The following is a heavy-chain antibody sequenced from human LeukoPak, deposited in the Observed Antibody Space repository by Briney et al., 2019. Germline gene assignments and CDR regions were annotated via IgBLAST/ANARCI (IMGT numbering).Heavy chain of an antibody. Sequence: ASVKVSCRASGYTFTGYYMHWVRQAPGQGLEWMGWINPNSGGTNYAQKFQGRVTMTRDTSISTAYMELSRLRSDDTAVYYCARGSSSSGWQSIVGATPNWFDPWGQGTLVTVSS. V-gene: IGHV1-2*02. J-gene: IGHJ5*02. CDR1: GYTFTGYY. CDR2: INPNSGGT. CDR3: ARGSSSSGWQSIVGATPNWFDP. D-gene: IGHD1-26*01.